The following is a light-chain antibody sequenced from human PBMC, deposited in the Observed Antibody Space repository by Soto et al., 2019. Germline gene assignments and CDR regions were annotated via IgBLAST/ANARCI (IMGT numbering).Light chain of an antibody. V-gene: IGKV1-39*01. CDR1: QTISSS. CDR2: AAS. CDR3: QQSYSSPQMYT. Sequence: DIQMTQPPSSLSASVGDRVTITCRASQTISSSLNWYQQKPGKAPDLLIYAASNLQSGVTSRFSGSGSGSDFPLTISSLQPEDFATYYCQQSYSSPQMYTFGQGTRLEIK. J-gene: IGKJ2*01.